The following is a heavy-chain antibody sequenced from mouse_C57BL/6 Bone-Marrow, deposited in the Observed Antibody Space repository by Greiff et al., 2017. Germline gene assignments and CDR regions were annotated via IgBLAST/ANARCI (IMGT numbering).Heavy chain of an antibody. CDR1: GFSFNTYA. V-gene: IGHV10-1*01. Sequence: EAGGGLVQPKGSLKLSCAASGFSFNTYAMNWVRQAPGKGLEWVARIRSKSNNYATYYADSVKDRFTISRDDSESMLYLQMNNLKTEDTAMYYCVRHGDYDYVPYAMDYWGQGTSVTVSS. J-gene: IGHJ4*01. CDR2: IRSKSNNYAT. D-gene: IGHD2-4*01. CDR3: VRHGDYDYVPYAMDY.